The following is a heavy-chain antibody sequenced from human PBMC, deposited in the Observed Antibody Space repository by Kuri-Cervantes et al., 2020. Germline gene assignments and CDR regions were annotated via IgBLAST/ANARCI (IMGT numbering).Heavy chain of an antibody. D-gene: IGHD1-26*01. CDR2: IWYDGSNK. V-gene: IGHV3-33*01. CDR3: ARDLGATMRVMGY. CDR1: GFTFSSHG. J-gene: IGHJ4*02. Sequence: LSLTCAASGFTFSSHGMHWVRQAPGKGLEWVAVIWYDGSNKYYADSVKGRFTISRDNSKNTLYLQMNSLRAEDTAVYYCARDLGATMRVMGYWGQGTLVTVSS.